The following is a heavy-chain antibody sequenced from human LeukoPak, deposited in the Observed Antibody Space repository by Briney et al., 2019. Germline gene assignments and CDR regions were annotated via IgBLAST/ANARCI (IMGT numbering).Heavy chain of an antibody. Sequence: GSSVKVSCKASGGTFSSYAISWVRQAPGQGLEWMGRIIPILGIANYAQKFQGRVTITADKSTSTAYMELSSLRPEDTAVFYCARGPPGRVYDSTKRGLFDPWGQGTLVTVSS. CDR2: IIPILGIA. CDR3: ARGPPGRVYDSTKRGLFDP. D-gene: IGHD3-22*01. CDR1: GGTFSSYA. J-gene: IGHJ5*02. V-gene: IGHV1-69*04.